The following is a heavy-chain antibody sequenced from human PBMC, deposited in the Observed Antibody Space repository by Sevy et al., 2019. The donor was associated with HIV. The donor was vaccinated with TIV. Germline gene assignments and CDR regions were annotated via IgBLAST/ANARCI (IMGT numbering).Heavy chain of an antibody. CDR1: GFTFSSYV. V-gene: IGHV3-30-3*01. J-gene: IGHJ3*02. Sequence: GGSLRLSCAASGFTFSSYVMRWVRQAPGKGLEWVAVISYDGSNKYYADSVKGRFTISRDNSKSTLYLQMNRLRAEDTAVYYCARVRGDRDGYHLGDVCDIWGQGTMVTVSS. CDR3: ARVRGDRDGYHLGDVCDI. D-gene: IGHD5-12*01. CDR2: ISYDGSNK.